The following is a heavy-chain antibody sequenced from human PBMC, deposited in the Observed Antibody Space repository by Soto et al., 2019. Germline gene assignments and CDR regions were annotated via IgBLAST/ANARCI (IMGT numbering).Heavy chain of an antibody. V-gene: IGHV1-18*01. CDR1: GYTFTSHG. CDR2: ISVYNGNT. Sequence: QVQLVQSGVEVREPGASVKVSCKASGYTFTSHGISWVRQAPGQGLEWTGWISVYNGNTYYAQKFQGRVTVSTDTSTSTAYMELRSLRSDDTAIYYCARDALYYDSSGYYLYFDYWGQGVLVTVSS. CDR3: ARDALYYDSSGYYLYFDY. J-gene: IGHJ4*02. D-gene: IGHD3-22*01.